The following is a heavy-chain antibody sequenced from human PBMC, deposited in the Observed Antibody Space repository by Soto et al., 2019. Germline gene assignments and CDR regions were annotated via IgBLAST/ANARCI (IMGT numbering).Heavy chain of an antibody. V-gene: IGHV4-59*01. J-gene: IGHJ4*02. CDR3: ARNPKDFWNGYFFDH. CDR1: GGSISSYY. D-gene: IGHD3-3*01. Sequence: QVQLQESGPGLVKPSETLSLTCTVSGGSISSYYWNWIRQSPGKGLEWIGYIHYSGSTNYNSSLERRVTISLGSSRTHFSLELSSVTAADTAVYYCARNPKDFWNGYFFDHWGQGALVTVSS. CDR2: IHYSGST.